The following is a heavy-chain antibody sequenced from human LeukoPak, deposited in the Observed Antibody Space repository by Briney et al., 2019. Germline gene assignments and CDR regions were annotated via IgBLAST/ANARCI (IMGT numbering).Heavy chain of an antibody. Sequence: ASVKVSCKASGGTFSSYAISWVRQAPAQGLEWMGGIIPIFGTANYAQKFQGRVTITADESTSTAYMELSSLRSEDTAVYYCASRDGSGTYRDYWGQGTLVTVSS. CDR2: IIPIFGTA. D-gene: IGHD3-10*01. CDR3: ASRDGSGTYRDY. CDR1: GGTFSSYA. J-gene: IGHJ4*02. V-gene: IGHV1-69*13.